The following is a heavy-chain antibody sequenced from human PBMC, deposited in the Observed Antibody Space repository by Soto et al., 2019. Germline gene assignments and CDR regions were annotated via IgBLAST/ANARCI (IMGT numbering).Heavy chain of an antibody. J-gene: IGHJ6*02. CDR1: GFTFRTYT. CDR2: IRGFSPYT. Sequence: EVQLVESGGGLVKPGGSLRLSCISSGFTFRTYTMNWVRQAPGKGLEWVSGIRGFSPYTFYAESVKGRFTISRDNAKNSLYLQMNSLRAEDTGVYYCARDRGYDAHDYYYNAMDVWGQGTTVNVSS. V-gene: IGHV3-21*01. D-gene: IGHD2-15*01. CDR3: ARDRGYDAHDYYYNAMDV.